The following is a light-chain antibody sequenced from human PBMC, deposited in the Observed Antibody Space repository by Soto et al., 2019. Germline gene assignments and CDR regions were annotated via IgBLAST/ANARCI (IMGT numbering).Light chain of an antibody. J-gene: IGKJ3*01. CDR2: WAS. V-gene: IGKV4-1*01. CDR3: QQYYTTPIT. Sequence: DIVMTQSPDSLAVSLGERATINCKSSQSVLYSSNDQNYLAWYQQKPGQPPKLLIYWASTRESGVPDRFSGSGSGTDFTLTISSLQAEDVAVYYCQQYYTTPITFGPGTKVDIE. CDR1: QSVLYSSNDQNY.